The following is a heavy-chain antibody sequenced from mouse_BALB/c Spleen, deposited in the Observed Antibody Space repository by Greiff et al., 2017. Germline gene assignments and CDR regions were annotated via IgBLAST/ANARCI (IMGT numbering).Heavy chain of an antibody. J-gene: IGHJ2*01. Sequence: VQLQQSGPELVKPGASVKISCKASGYSFTGYYMHWVKQSHVKSLEWIGRINPYNGATSYNQNFKDKASLTVDKSSSTAYMELHSLTSEDSAVYYCARSNDGYYSYWGQGTTLTVSS. V-gene: IGHV1-31*01. CDR1: GYSFTGYY. CDR2: INPYNGAT. CDR3: ARSNDGYYSY. D-gene: IGHD2-3*01.